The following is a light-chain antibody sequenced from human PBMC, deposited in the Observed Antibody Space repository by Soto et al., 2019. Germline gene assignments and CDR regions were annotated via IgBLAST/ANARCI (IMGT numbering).Light chain of an antibody. CDR2: AAS. CDR3: QTYSSVPV. J-gene: IGKJ3*01. V-gene: IGKV1-27*01. Sequence: DIQMTQSPTSLSASVGDRVTITCRASQDIRNFVAWYQQKPGKAPTLLIYAASTLQPGVPSRFSGSGSGTDFTLTINSLQPEDVASYFCQTYSSVPVFGHGTKGEIK. CDR1: QDIRNF.